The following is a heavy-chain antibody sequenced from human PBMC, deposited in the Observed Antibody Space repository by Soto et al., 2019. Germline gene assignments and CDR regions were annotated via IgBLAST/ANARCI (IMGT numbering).Heavy chain of an antibody. V-gene: IGHV4-4*07. D-gene: IGHD1-1*01. Sequence: PETLSLTCTLSGASISGYYRSWIRESAGKGLEWIGRIYATGTTDYNPSLKSRVMMSVDTSKKQFSLKLRSVTAADTAVYYCVRDGTKTLRDWFDPWGQGISVTVSS. CDR3: VRDGTKTLRDWFDP. J-gene: IGHJ5*02. CDR2: IYATGTT. CDR1: GASISGYY.